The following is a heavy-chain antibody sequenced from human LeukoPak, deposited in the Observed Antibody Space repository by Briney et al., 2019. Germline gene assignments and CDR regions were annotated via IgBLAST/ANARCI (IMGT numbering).Heavy chain of an antibody. CDR3: AREGCSSTSCYPGYYMDV. D-gene: IGHD2-2*01. Sequence: PSETLSLTCTVSGGSISGYYWSWIRQPAGKGLEWIGRLYSSGSTNYNPSLRSRVTMSVDTSKNQFSLNLSSVTAADTAVYYCAREGCSSTSCYPGYYMDVWGKGTTVTVSS. J-gene: IGHJ6*03. CDR1: GGSISGYY. V-gene: IGHV4-4*07. CDR2: LYSSGST.